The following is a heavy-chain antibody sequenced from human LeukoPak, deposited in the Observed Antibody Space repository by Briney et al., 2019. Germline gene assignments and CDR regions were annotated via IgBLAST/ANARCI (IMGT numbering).Heavy chain of an antibody. CDR1: GFTFSSYE. CDR2: ISCSGGST. J-gene: IGHJ3*02. D-gene: IGHD3-22*01. CDR3: AKTPTYYYDSSGVRAFDI. V-gene: IGHV3-23*01. Sequence: GGSLRLSCAASGFTFSSYEMNWVRQAPGKGLEWVSAISCSGGSTYYADSVKGRFTISRDNSKNTLYLQMNSLRAEDTAVYYCAKTPTYYYDSSGVRAFDIWGQGTMVTVSS.